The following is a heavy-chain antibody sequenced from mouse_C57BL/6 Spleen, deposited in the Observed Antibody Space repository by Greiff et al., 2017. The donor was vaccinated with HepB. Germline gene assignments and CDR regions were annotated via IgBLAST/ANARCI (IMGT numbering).Heavy chain of an antibody. D-gene: IGHD1-1*01. J-gene: IGHJ2*01. V-gene: IGHV1-80*01. CDR1: GYAFSSYW. CDR3: ARGAYYGSSLDY. CDR2: IYPGDGDT. Sequence: QVQLQQSGAELVKPGASVKISCKASGYAFSSYWMNWVKQRPGKGLEWIGQIYPGDGDTNYNGKFKGKATLTADKSSSTAYMQLSSLTSEDSAVYFCARGAYYGSSLDYWGQGTTLTVSS.